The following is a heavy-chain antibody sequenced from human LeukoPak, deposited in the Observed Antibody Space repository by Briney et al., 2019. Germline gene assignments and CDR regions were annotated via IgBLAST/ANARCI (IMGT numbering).Heavy chain of an antibody. CDR2: INPNSGGT. J-gene: IGHJ4*02. D-gene: IGHD1-26*01. CDR3: ARGQSSGNPYFDF. CDR1: GYTFTGYF. V-gene: IGHV1-2*02. Sequence: DSVKVSCKSSGYTFTGYFMHWVRQAPGEGLEWMGWINPNSGGTDYAQKFQGRVTMTRDTSISTASMELSRLTPDDSAVYYCARGQSSGNPYFDFWGQGTQVTVSS.